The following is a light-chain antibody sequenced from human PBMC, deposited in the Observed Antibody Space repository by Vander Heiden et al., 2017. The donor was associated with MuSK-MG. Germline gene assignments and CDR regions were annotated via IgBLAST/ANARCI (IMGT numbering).Light chain of an antibody. J-gene: IGKJ4*01. CDR2: GAS. CDR3: QQYGSSPLT. V-gene: IGKV3-20*01. Sequence: DIRLTQSPCPLSLSPGDRATLSCRTSQSVSSSYLAWYQQKPGQAPRLLIYGASSRATGIPDRFSGSGSGTDFTLTISRLEPEDFAVYYCQQYGSSPLTFGGGTKVEIK. CDR1: QSVSSSY.